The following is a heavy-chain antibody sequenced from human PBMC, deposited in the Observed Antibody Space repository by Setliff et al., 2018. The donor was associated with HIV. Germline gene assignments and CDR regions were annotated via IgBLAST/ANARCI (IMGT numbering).Heavy chain of an antibody. CDR3: ARGSVGPDY. J-gene: IGHJ4*02. Sequence: PGGSLRLSCATSGFTFDSYSIIWVRQAPGKGLEWVSYISGLGGGTIYYADSVRGRFIISRDNAKNAVYLQMNSLRVEDTAVYYCARGSVGPDYWGQGTLVTVSS. D-gene: IGHD1-26*01. V-gene: IGHV3-48*04. CDR2: ISGLGGGTI. CDR1: GFTFDSYS.